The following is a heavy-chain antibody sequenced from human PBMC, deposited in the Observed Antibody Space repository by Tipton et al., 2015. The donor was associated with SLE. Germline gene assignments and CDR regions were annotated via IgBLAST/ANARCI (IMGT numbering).Heavy chain of an antibody. Sequence: TLSLTCTVSGDSFSSGSSSWNWVRQPAGKGLEWIGLIYNSGITNYNPSLQSRVTLSVDMSKNQFSLRLSSVTAADTGVYYCVKTTVYSNDWPYFDHWGQGTLVTVSS. CDR2: IYNSGIT. J-gene: IGHJ4*02. CDR3: VKTTVYSNDWPYFDH. D-gene: IGHD6-19*01. V-gene: IGHV4-61*02. CDR1: GDSFSSGSSS.